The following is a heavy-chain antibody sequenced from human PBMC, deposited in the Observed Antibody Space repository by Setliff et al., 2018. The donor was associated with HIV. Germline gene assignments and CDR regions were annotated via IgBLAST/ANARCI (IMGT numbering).Heavy chain of an antibody. J-gene: IGHJ4*02. CDR2: ISYDGSNK. CDR3: ARLRPYNSALDY. CDR1: GFTFNTYA. Sequence: GGSLRLSCAASGFTFNTYAMSWVRQAPGKGLEWVAVISYDGSNKYYTDSVKGRFTLSRDNSENALFLQMNSLRPEDTAVYYCARLRPYNSALDYWGQGTLVTVSS. V-gene: IGHV3-30*03. D-gene: IGHD3-10*01.